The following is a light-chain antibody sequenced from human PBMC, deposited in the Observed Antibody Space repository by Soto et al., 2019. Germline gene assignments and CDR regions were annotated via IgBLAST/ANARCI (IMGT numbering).Light chain of an antibody. CDR1: QSISSW. Sequence: DIQMTQSPSTLSASVGDRVTITCRASQSISSWLAWYQQKPGKAPKLLIYDASSLESGVPSRFSGSGSGTEFTLTISSLQPDDFATYYCQQYHSYSPTFGGGTKVEIK. CDR3: QQYHSYSPT. V-gene: IGKV1-5*01. CDR2: DAS. J-gene: IGKJ4*01.